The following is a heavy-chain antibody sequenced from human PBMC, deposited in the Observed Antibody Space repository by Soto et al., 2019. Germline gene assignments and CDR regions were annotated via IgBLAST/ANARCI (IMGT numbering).Heavy chain of an antibody. CDR2: IIPILGIA. D-gene: IGHD2-2*01. CDR3: ARGYCSSTSCYDHYYYYGMDV. V-gene: IGHV1-69*02. CDR1: GGTFSSYT. Sequence: QVQLVQSGAEVKKPGSSVKVSCKASGGTFSSYTISWVRQAPGQGLEWMGRIIPILGIANYAQKFQGRVTITADKSTSTAYMELSSLRSEDTAVYYCARGYCSSTSCYDHYYYYGMDVWGQGTTVTVSS. J-gene: IGHJ6*02.